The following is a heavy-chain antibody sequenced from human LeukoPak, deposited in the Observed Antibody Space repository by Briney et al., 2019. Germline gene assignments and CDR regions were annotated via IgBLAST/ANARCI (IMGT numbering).Heavy chain of an antibody. Sequence: AGSLRLSCAASGFTFSSYAMSWVRQPPPKGLEWVSAISGSGGSTYYADSVKGRFTISRDNSKNTLYLQMNSLRAEDTAVYYCAKARTYYDSSGYYLRWRQGTLVTVSS. V-gene: IGHV3-23*01. CDR2: ISGSGGST. CDR3: AKARTYYDSSGYYLR. D-gene: IGHD3-22*01. J-gene: IGHJ4*02. CDR1: GFTFSSYA.